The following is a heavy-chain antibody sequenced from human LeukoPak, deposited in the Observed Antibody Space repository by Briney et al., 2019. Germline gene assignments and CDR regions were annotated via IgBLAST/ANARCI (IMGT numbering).Heavy chain of an antibody. CDR2: IDPKSGGT. V-gene: IGHV1-2*02. J-gene: IGHJ4*02. CDR1: GYTFTDYY. Sequence: VASVKVSCKASGYTFTDYYIHWVRQAPGQGLEWMGWIDPKSGGTNYAQRFQGRVTMTRDTSITTGYMELSSLTPDDTAVYYCARWRGYSSGWSGPFDDWGLGTLVTVSS. D-gene: IGHD6-19*01. CDR3: ARWRGYSSGWSGPFDD.